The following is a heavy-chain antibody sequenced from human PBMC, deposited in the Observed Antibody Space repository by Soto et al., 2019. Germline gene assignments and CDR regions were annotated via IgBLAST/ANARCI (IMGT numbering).Heavy chain of an antibody. CDR1: GFIFSDHW. CDR3: ARGIKNYYGVDV. J-gene: IGHJ6*02. Sequence: EVQLVESGGGLVQPGGSLRLSCAASGFIFSDHWMHWVRQAPGTGLVWVSRIKYDGTSTSYADSVQGRFTISRDNARNTVYLQMNSLRAEDTAGYYCARGIKNYYGVDVWGQGTTVTVSS. D-gene: IGHD2-15*01. CDR2: IKYDGTST. V-gene: IGHV3-74*01.